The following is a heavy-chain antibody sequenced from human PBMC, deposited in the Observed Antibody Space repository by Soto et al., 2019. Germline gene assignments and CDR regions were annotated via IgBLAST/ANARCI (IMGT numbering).Heavy chain of an antibody. CDR2: TYYRSKWYN. V-gene: IGHV6-1*01. CDR3: ARDSPGYGDYVLFDY. CDR1: GESVSTNTAT. D-gene: IGHD4-17*01. Sequence: SQTLSLTCDISGESVSTNTATWDWIRQSPSRGLEWLGRTYYRSKWYNDYAVSVKSRITINPDTSKNQFSLQLNSVTPEDTAVFFFARDSPGYGDYVLFDYWGQGTLVTVSS. J-gene: IGHJ4*02.